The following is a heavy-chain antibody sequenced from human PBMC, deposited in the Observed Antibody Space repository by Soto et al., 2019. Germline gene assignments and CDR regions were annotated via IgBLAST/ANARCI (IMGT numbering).Heavy chain of an antibody. Sequence: PGGSLRLSCSASGFTFNTYAMHWVRQAPGKGLEYVSSINSNGVGTSYADSVKGRFTISRDNSRSTLYLQMTSLRPEDTSVYYCVKQMVGVTYDFWGQGALVTVSS. V-gene: IGHV3-64D*06. J-gene: IGHJ4*02. CDR3: VKQMVGVTYDF. D-gene: IGHD1-26*01. CDR1: GFTFNTYA. CDR2: INSNGVGT.